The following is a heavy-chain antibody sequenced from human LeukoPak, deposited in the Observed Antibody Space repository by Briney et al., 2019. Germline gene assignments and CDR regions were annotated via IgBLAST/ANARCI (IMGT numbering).Heavy chain of an antibody. CDR2: LRSEGRNK. J-gene: IGHJ4*02. CDR3: AKKGYSFGWRDSYYFDY. V-gene: IGHV3-30*02. CDR1: GSTSRNYG. Sequence: GGSLRLSCAPSGSTSRNYGIHWVPQAPGRGRGWGPFLRSEGRNKNSADSVRGGFTTSRDNSKNTLYLQMNSLRAEDTAVYYCAKKGYSFGWRDSYYFDYWGQGTLVTVSS. D-gene: IGHD6-19*01.